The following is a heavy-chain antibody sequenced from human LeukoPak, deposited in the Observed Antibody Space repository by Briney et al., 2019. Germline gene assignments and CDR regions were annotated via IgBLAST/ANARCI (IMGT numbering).Heavy chain of an antibody. CDR1: GFTFSTYW. CDR3: AKDDGDYAKGYYFDY. V-gene: IGHV3-74*01. CDR2: ISSDGSST. Sequence: PGGSLRLSCAASGFTFSTYWMHWVRQAPGKGLVWVSHISSDGSSTAYADSVKGRFSISRDNAKNTLYLQMNSLRAEDTAVYYCAKDDGDYAKGYYFDYWGQGTLVTVSS. D-gene: IGHD4-17*01. J-gene: IGHJ4*02.